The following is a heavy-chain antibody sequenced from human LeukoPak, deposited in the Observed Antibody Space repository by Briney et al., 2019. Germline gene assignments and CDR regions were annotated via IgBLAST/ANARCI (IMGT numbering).Heavy chain of an antibody. Sequence: ASVKVSCKASGYTFTSYGISWVRQAPGQGLEWMGWISAYNGNTNYAQKLQGRVTMTTDTSTSTAYMELRSLRSDDTAVYYCARINKYYYDSSGYFDYWGQGTLVTVSS. J-gene: IGHJ4*02. CDR3: ARINKYYYDSSGYFDY. D-gene: IGHD3-22*01. CDR1: GYTFTSYG. V-gene: IGHV1-18*01. CDR2: ISAYNGNT.